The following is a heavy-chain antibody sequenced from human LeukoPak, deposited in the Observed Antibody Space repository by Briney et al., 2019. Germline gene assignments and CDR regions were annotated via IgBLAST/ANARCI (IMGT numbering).Heavy chain of an antibody. J-gene: IGHJ5*02. CDR1: GGSISSSSYY. Sequence: SETLSLTCTVSGGSISSSSYYWGWIRQHPGKGLEWIGSIYYSGSTYYNSSLKSRVTISVDTSKNQFSLKLSSVTAADTAMYYCARATADSSGSYLALYNWFDPWGQGTLVTVSS. V-gene: IGHV4-39*07. D-gene: IGHD3-22*01. CDR3: ARATADSSGSYLALYNWFDP. CDR2: IYYSGST.